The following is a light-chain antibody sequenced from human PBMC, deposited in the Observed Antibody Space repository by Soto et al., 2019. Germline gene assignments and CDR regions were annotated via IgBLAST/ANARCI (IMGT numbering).Light chain of an antibody. CDR1: QGISSY. Sequence: IQLTQSPSSLSASVGDRVTTPCRATQGISSYLAWYQQKPGKAPELLIYVASTLQSGVPSRFSGSGSGTDFTLTISSLQPEDFATYYCQQLSRYPLTFGGGTKVDIK. CDR3: QQLSRYPLT. J-gene: IGKJ4*01. CDR2: VAS. V-gene: IGKV1-9*01.